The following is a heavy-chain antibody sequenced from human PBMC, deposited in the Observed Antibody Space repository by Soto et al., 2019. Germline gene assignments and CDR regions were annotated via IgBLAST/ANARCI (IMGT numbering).Heavy chain of an antibody. V-gene: IGHV3-23*01. CDR3: AKDGDFGEDGPAEYFEH. D-gene: IGHD4-17*01. J-gene: IGHJ1*01. Sequence: EVNLLESGGGVVQPGESLRISCVGSGFTFKNYAMTWVRQAPGKGLEWVSGTTGSGANKHYADSVRGRFTNSRDNSKKTLYLEMKSLRVEDTAVYYCAKDGDFGEDGPAEYFEHWGQGTLVTVSS. CDR1: GFTFKNYA. CDR2: TTGSGANK.